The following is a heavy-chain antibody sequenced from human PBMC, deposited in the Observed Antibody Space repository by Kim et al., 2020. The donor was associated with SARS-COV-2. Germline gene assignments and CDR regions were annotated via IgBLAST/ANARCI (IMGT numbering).Heavy chain of an antibody. CDR2: INPNSGGT. J-gene: IGHJ3*02. CDR3: ARVISGVVGELVNAFDI. CDR1: GYTFTGYY. V-gene: IGHV1-2*02. D-gene: IGHD2-15*01. Sequence: ASVKVSCKASGYTFTGYYMPWVRQAPGQGLEWMGWINPNSGGTNYAQKFQGRVTMTRDTSISTAYMELSRLSSDDTAVYYCARVISGVVGELVNAFDIWGQGTMVTVSS.